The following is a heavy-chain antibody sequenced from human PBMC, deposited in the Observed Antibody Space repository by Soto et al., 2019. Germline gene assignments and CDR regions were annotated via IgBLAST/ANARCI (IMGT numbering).Heavy chain of an antibody. D-gene: IGHD6-13*01. Sequence: GGSLRLSCAASGFTFSRQWMTWVRQAPGKGLEWVASIKEDGSDKYYVDSVKGRFTISRDNAKNSLYLQMNSLKVEDTAVYYCTRDCQCSKSSHDYWGQGTVVTVSS. CDR2: IKEDGSDK. J-gene: IGHJ4*02. V-gene: IGHV3-7*01. CDR3: TRDCQCSKSSHDY. CDR1: GFTFSRQW.